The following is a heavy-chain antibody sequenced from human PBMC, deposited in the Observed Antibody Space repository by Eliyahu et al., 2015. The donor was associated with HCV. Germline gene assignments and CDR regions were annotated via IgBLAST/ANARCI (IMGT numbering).Heavy chain of an antibody. CDR3: ARYTTYGDWLDP. CDR2: VQIGGLS. J-gene: IGHJ5*02. D-gene: IGHD4-17*01. V-gene: IGHV4-4*07. Sequence: QVQLQESGPGFVKPSETLSLTCTVSGPSXXSSVWSWXRXPAGXGLXWIGRVQIGGLSSXNPSLKSRVFMSIDSSKNQFSLELRSVTAADAAVYYCARYTTYGDWLDPWGQGSLVAVSS. CDR1: GPSXXSSV.